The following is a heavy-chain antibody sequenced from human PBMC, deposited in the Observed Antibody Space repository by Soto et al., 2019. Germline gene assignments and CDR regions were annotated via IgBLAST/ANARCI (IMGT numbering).Heavy chain of an antibody. J-gene: IGHJ4*02. V-gene: IGHV4-61*01. D-gene: IGHD4-17*01. CDR3: ASGDYYSMWH. Sequence: SETLSLTCTVSGGSVSSDNYYWNWIRQGPGKGLEGIGYIYYSGSTNHNPSLTSRVSISVASPQNQFSLTLSSVTAADTAVYYCASGDYYSMWHWGQGILVTVSS. CDR2: IYYSGST. CDR1: GGSVSSDNYY.